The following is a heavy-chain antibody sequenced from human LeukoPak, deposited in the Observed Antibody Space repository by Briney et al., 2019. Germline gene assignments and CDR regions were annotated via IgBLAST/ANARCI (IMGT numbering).Heavy chain of an antibody. V-gene: IGHV4-38-2*01. CDR3: ARYFWSGYYYFDY. CDR1: GYSISSGYS. CDR2: IYHSGTT. D-gene: IGHD3-3*01. J-gene: IGHJ4*02. Sequence: SETLSLTCAVSGYSISSGYSWGWIRQPPGKGLEWIGSIYHSGTTYHNPSLKSRLTMSVDTSKNRFSLKLSSVTAADTGVYYCARYFWSGYYYFDYWGQGTLVTVSS.